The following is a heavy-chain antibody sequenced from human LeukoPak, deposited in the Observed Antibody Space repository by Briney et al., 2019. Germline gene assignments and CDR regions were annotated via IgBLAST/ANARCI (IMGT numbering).Heavy chain of an antibody. Sequence: GGSLRLSCTASGFTFSDCDMNWFRQAPGKGLEWVSSISYRTSHIYYADSVKGRFTISRDNSKNTLYLQMNSLRAEDTAIYYCAKFGFWVRGDYDFNYWGQGTLVTVSS. D-gene: IGHD4-17*01. V-gene: IGHV3-21*04. CDR2: ISYRTSHI. CDR3: AKFGFWVRGDYDFNY. J-gene: IGHJ4*02. CDR1: GFTFSDCD.